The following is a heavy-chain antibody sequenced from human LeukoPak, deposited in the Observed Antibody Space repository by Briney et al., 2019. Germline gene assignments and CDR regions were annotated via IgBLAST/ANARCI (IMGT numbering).Heavy chain of an antibody. CDR1: GFSFSSYA. V-gene: IGHV3-64D*09. J-gene: IGHJ4*02. CDR3: VRGSGKDYYGSGSPRRGFDY. Sequence: PGGPLSLSCSASGFSFSSYAMHWVRQAPGKGLEYVSAISSNGGSAFHADTVKDRFIVSRDDSEHTLYLQMSSLGAEDTAVYYCVRGSGKDYYGSGSPRRGFDYWGQGTLVTVSS. CDR2: ISSNGGSA. D-gene: IGHD3-10*01.